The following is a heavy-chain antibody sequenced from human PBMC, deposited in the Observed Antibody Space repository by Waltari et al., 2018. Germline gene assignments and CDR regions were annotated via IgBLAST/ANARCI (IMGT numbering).Heavy chain of an antibody. J-gene: IGHJ6*03. CDR3: ARGWLQVAPPYYYYMDV. V-gene: IGHV4-34*04. Sequence: QVQLLQWGAGLLKPSETLSLTCAVYGGSFSGYYWSWLRQLPGKGLEWLGEINHNASPDDNPFLKSRATISIETSKNQCSLNLDAVTAADTGVYYCARGWLQVAPPYYYYMDVWDRGTAVTVSS. CDR2: INHNASP. D-gene: IGHD6-19*01. CDR1: GGSFSGYY.